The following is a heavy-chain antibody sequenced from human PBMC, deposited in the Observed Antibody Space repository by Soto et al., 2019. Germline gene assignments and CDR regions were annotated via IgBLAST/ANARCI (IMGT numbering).Heavy chain of an antibody. Sequence: ASVKVSCKASGGTFSSYAISWVRQAPGQGLEWMGGIIPIFGTANYAQKFQGRVTITADESTSTAYMELSSLRSEDTAVYYCARRSLVGATPGYFDYWGQGTLVTVSS. CDR1: GGTFSSYA. D-gene: IGHD1-26*01. CDR2: IIPIFGTA. J-gene: IGHJ4*02. V-gene: IGHV1-69*13. CDR3: ARRSLVGATPGYFDY.